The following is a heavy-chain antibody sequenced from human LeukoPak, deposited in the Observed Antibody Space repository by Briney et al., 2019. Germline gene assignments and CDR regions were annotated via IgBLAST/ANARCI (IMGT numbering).Heavy chain of an antibody. CDR2: MYYSGSA. Sequence: SETLSLTCTVSGGSISSDCWTWIRQPPGKGLEWIGYMYYSGSANHNPSLKSRVTISVDTSKNQFSLKLSSVTAADTAVYYCARTTGGYFDYWGQGILVTVSS. J-gene: IGHJ4*02. CDR3: ARTTGGYFDY. D-gene: IGHD1-1*01. V-gene: IGHV4-59*01. CDR1: GGSISSDC.